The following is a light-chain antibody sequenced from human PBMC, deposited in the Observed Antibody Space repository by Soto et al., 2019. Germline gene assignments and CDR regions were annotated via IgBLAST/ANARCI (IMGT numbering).Light chain of an antibody. CDR2: QDS. J-gene: IGLJ2*01. CDR1: KLGDKY. Sequence: SYELTQPPSVSVSPGQTASITCSGDKLGDKYASWYQQKPGQSPVLVIYQDSKRPSGIPERFSGSNSGSTATLTISGTQAMDEADYYCQAWDSSGVFGGGTKLTVL. CDR3: QAWDSSGV. V-gene: IGLV3-1*01.